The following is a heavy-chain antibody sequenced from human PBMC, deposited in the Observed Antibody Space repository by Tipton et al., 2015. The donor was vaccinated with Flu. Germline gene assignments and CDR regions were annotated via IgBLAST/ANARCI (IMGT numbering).Heavy chain of an antibody. D-gene: IGHD6-19*01. CDR1: GFTFNDYW. CDR3: GGGGYNSAWYEDY. Sequence: SLRLSCVASGFTFNDYWMSWVRQAPGKGLEWMANIRQDGRDKNSADSVKGRFTISRDNAKNSVYLQMDRLRAEDTAVYYCGGGGYNSAWYEDYRGQGTLVTVSS. V-gene: IGHV3-7*01. CDR2: IRQDGRDK. J-gene: IGHJ4*02.